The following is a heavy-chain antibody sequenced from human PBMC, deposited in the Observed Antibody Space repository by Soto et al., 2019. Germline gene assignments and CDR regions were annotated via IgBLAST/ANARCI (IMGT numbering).Heavy chain of an antibody. CDR2: TSFDASEN. V-gene: IGHV3-30*04. J-gene: IGHJ4*02. D-gene: IGHD5-12*01. CDR3: AIDLGGYAHLWDKSNY. Sequence: QVQLVESGGGVVQPGASLRLSCAASGFRFSGFAMHWVRQAPGKGLEWVAVTSFDASENFYVDSVKCRFSSSRDDSHNTEFLQMNGLRPEHTGIYYCAIDLGGYAHLWDKSNYWGQGTLVNVSS. CDR1: GFRFSGFA.